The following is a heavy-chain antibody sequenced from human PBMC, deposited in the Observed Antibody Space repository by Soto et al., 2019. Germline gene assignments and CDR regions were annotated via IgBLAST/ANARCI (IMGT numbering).Heavy chain of an antibody. D-gene: IGHD3-3*01. CDR3: ARDNYDFWSAYPMVFDY. CDR1: GDSVSSNSAA. CDR2: TYYRSKWYN. Sequence: PSQTLSLTCAISGDSVSSNSAAWNWIRQSPSRGLEWLGRTYYRSKWYNDYAVSVKSRITINPDTSKNQFSLKLTSVTAADTAVYYCARDNYDFWSAYPMVFDYWGRGALVTVSS. V-gene: IGHV6-1*01. J-gene: IGHJ4*02.